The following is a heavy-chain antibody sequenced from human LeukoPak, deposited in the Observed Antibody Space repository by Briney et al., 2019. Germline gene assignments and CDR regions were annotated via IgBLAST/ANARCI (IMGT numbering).Heavy chain of an antibody. V-gene: IGHV4-38-2*02. Sequence: SETLSLTCTVSGYSISSGYHWGWIRQPPGKGLEWIGSIYHSGSTYYNPSLKSRVTISVDTSKNQFSLKLSSVTAADTAVYYCARVETSQWFGELLHYFDYWGQGTLVTVSS. CDR2: IYHSGST. J-gene: IGHJ4*02. D-gene: IGHD3-10*01. CDR1: GYSISSGYH. CDR3: ARVETSQWFGELLHYFDY.